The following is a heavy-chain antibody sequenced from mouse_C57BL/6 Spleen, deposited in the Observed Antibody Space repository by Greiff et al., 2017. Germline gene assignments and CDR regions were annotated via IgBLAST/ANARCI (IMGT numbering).Heavy chain of an antibody. Sequence: QVQLKQPGAELVRPGSSVTLSCKASGYTFTSYWMHWVKQRPIQGLEWIGNIDPSDSETHYNQKFKDKATLTVDKSSSTAYMQLSSLTSEDSAVYYCARAGPWYFDVWGTGTTVTVSS. V-gene: IGHV1-52*01. CDR3: ARAGPWYFDV. J-gene: IGHJ1*03. CDR2: IDPSDSET. CDR1: GYTFTSYW.